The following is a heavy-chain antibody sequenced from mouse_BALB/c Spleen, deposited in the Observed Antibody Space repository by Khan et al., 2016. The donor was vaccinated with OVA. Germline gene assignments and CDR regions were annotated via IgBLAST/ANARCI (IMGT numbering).Heavy chain of an antibody. J-gene: IGHJ3*01. V-gene: IGHV5-6*01. Sequence: EVQLVESGGDLVRPGGSLKLSCAASGFSFSSYSMSWVRQTPDKRLEWVATISRGGDYTYYQDSVKGRFTIFRDNAKNTLYLQLSSLKSEDTAIYYCASHLTGSFAYWGQGTLVTVSA. CDR2: ISRGGDYT. CDR3: ASHLTGSFAY. CDR1: GFSFSSYS. D-gene: IGHD4-1*01.